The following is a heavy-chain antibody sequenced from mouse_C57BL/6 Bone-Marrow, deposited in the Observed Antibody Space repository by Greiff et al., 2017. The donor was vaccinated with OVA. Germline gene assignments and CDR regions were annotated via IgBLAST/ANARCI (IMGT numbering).Heavy chain of an antibody. Sequence: VQLQQSGAELVMPGASVKLSCKASGYTFTSYWMHWVKQRPGQGLEWIGEIDPSDSYTNYNQKFKGKSTLTVDKSSSTAYMQLSSLTSEDSAVYYCARGRDDGYYPYYWGQGTTLTVSS. V-gene: IGHV1-69*01. J-gene: IGHJ2*01. CDR1: GYTFTSYW. D-gene: IGHD2-3*01. CDR2: IDPSDSYT. CDR3: ARGRDDGYYPYY.